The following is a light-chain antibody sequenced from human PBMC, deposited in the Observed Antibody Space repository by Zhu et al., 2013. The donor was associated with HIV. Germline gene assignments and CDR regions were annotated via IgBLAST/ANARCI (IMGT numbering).Light chain of an antibody. CDR2: SNN. V-gene: IGLV1-44*01. CDR3: AVWDDSQSGVV. Sequence: QSVLTQPPSASGTPGQRVTMSCSGSSSNIGSNTVNWYQHLPGTAPKLLIYSNNQRPSGVPDRFSGSKSGTSASLAISGLQSDDEADYYCAVWDDSQSGVVFGGGTKLTVL. J-gene: IGLJ2*01. CDR1: SSNIGSNT.